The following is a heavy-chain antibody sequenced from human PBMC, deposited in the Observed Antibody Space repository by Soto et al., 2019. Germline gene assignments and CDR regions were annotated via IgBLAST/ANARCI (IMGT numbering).Heavy chain of an antibody. V-gene: IGHV1-46*01. D-gene: IGHD6-19*01. J-gene: IGHJ6*03. Sequence: ASVKVSCKASGYTFTSYYMHWLRQAPGQGLEWVGFFNPASTGATHAQKFQGRVTMTKDTSASTAYLELSSLSSEDTAVYYCARVGFEVAETISLYYYYYMDVWGKGTTVTVSS. CDR1: GYTFTSYY. CDR3: ARVGFEVAETISLYYYYYMDV. CDR2: FNPASTGA.